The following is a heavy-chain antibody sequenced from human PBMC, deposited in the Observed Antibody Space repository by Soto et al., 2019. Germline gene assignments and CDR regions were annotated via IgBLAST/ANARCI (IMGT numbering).Heavy chain of an antibody. CDR3: ATTDEGYCSSTSCSRPLGAFDI. D-gene: IGHD2-2*01. J-gene: IGHJ3*02. CDR1: GYTFTSYG. CDR2: ISAYNGNT. Sequence: GASVKVSCKASGYTFTSYGISWVRQAPGQGLEWMGWISAYNGNTNYAQKLQGRVTMTTDTSTSTAYMELRSLRSDDTAVYYCATTDEGYCSSTSCSRPLGAFDIWGQGTMVTVSS. V-gene: IGHV1-18*01.